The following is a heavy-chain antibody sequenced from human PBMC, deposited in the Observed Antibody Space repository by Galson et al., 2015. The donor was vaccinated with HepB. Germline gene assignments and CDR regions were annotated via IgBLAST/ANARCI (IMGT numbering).Heavy chain of an antibody. CDR3: AKREQYDSGNYYFDY. D-gene: IGHD3-10*01. CDR1: GFTFSTSA. CDR2: ISAGGAST. V-gene: IGHV3-23*01. Sequence: SLRLSCAASGFTFSTSAMNWVRQAPGKGLEWVSVISAGGASTFYTDSVKGRFTISRDNSKNTLYLQMNSLRVEDTAMYYCAKREQYDSGNYYFDYWGQGTLVTVSS. J-gene: IGHJ4*02.